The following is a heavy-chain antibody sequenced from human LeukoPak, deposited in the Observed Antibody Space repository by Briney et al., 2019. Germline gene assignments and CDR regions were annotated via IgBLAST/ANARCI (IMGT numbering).Heavy chain of an antibody. Sequence: SQTLSLTCTVSGGSISSGNYYWSWIRQPPGKGLEWIGYIYYSGNTNYNPSLKSRVTILVDTSKNQVSLKLSSVTAADTAVYFCARDWGVGGRPGYMDVWGKGTTVTVSS. CDR3: ARDWGVGGRPGYMDV. CDR1: GGSISSGNYY. J-gene: IGHJ6*03. V-gene: IGHV4-61*01. CDR2: IYYSGNT. D-gene: IGHD6-6*01.